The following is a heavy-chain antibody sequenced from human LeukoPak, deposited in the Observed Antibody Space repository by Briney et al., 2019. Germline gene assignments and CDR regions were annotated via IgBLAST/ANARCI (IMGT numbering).Heavy chain of an antibody. J-gene: IGHJ3*02. CDR1: GGSTSGYY. V-gene: IGHV4-4*07. D-gene: IGHD2-8*01. Sequence: SETLSLTCTVSGGSTSGYYWSWIRQPAGKGLEWIGRIYASGSATYNPSLKSRVTISVDTSKNQFSLKLSSVTAADTAVYYCARFPNGVPTNAFDIWGQGTMVTVSS. CDR2: IYASGSA. CDR3: ARFPNGVPTNAFDI.